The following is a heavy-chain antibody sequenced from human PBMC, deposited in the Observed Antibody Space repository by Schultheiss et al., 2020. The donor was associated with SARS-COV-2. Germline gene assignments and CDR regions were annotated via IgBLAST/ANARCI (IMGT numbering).Heavy chain of an antibody. CDR1: GFTFSSYG. Sequence: GESLKISCAASGFTFSSYGMHWVRQAPGKGLEWVAVIWYDGSNKYYADSVKGRFTISRDNSKNTLYLQMNSLRAEDSAFYFCATSGAWAFPFDYWGQGTLVTVSS. D-gene: IGHD3-10*01. CDR2: IWYDGSNK. J-gene: IGHJ4*02. CDR3: ATSGAWAFPFDY. V-gene: IGHV3-30*02.